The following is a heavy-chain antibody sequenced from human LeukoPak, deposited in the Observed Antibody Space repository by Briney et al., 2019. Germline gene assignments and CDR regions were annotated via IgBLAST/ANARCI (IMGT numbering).Heavy chain of an antibody. J-gene: IGHJ4*02. CDR3: ARDVLLAVPALDY. CDR2: INPNTGGT. CDR1: GYTFTGYY. Sequence: ASVKVSCKASGYTFTGYYMHWVRQAPGRGLEWMGWINPNTGGTNYAQKFQGRVTMTRDTSIGTAYMELSSLRSDDTAMYYCARDVLLAVPALDYWGQGTLVTVSS. V-gene: IGHV1-2*02. D-gene: IGHD6-19*01.